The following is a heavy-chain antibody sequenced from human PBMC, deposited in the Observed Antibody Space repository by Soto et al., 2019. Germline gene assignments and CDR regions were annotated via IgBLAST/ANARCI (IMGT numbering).Heavy chain of an antibody. V-gene: IGHV4-30-4*01. CDR1: VGSIGSGDYD. J-gene: IGHJ4*02. Sequence: SGTLSLTSAVSVGSIGSGDYDWCCIHQPPSKGLEGIGYIYYSGNTYCNPSLKSRVTISINRSKNQLSMTLSSLTAADPAVYDCAEGSFYYDSSGNYHYWGQGTRV. CDR2: IYYSGNT. CDR3: AEGSFYYDSSGNYHY. D-gene: IGHD3-22*01.